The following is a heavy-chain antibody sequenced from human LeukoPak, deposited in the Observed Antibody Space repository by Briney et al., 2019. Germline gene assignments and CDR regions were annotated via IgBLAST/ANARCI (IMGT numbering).Heavy chain of an antibody. CDR3: AREYYDSSGYEVLYYFDY. CDR1: GFTFSNYW. Sequence: GGSLRLSCAASGFTFSNYWMHWVRHAPGKGLVWVSRINSDGGSTSYADSVKGRFTISRDNTKNTLYLQMNSLRAEDTAVYYCAREYYDSSGYEVLYYFDYWGQGTLVTVSS. CDR2: INSDGGST. D-gene: IGHD3-22*01. J-gene: IGHJ4*02. V-gene: IGHV3-74*01.